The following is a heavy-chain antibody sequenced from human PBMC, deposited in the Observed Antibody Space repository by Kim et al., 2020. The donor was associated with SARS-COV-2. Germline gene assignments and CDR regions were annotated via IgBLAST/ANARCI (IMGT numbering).Heavy chain of an antibody. V-gene: IGHV4-59*13. D-gene: IGHD5-18*01. CDR2: IYYSGST. CDR1: GGSISSYY. J-gene: IGHJ3*02. CDR3: ARMSFRTWIQGAFDI. Sequence: SETLSLTCTVSGGSISSYYWSWIRQPPGKGLEWIGYIYYSGSTNYNPSLKSRVTISVDTSKNQFSLKLSSVTAADTAVYYCARMSFRTWIQGAFDIWGQGTMVTVSS.